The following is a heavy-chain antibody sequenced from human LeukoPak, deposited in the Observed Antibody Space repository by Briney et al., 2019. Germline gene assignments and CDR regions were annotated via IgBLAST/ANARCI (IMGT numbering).Heavy chain of an antibody. Sequence: ASVKVSCKASGYAFTGYYMHWVRQAPGQGLEWMGWINPNSGGTNYAQKFQGRVTMTRDTSISTAYMELSRLRSDDTAVYYCAREVRYRSGYMDVWGKGTTVTVSS. J-gene: IGHJ6*03. CDR2: INPNSGGT. CDR3: AREVRYRSGYMDV. V-gene: IGHV1-2*02. CDR1: GYAFTGYY. D-gene: IGHD3-9*01.